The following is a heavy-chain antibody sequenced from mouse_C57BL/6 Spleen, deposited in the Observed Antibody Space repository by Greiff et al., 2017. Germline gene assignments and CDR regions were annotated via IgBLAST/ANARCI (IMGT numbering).Heavy chain of an antibody. CDR3: ARRTTVVAPVLDY. V-gene: IGHV1-81*01. J-gene: IGHJ2*01. Sequence: VKLMESGAELARPGASVKLSCKASGYTFTSYGISWVKQRTGQGLEWIGELYPRSGNTYYNEKFKGKATLTADKSSSTAYMELRSLTSEDSAVYFCARRTTVVAPVLDYWGQGTTLTVSS. CDR2: LYPRSGNT. D-gene: IGHD1-1*01. CDR1: GYTFTSYG.